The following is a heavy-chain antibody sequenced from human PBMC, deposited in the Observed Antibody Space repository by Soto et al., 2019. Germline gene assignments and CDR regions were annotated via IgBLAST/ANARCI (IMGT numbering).Heavy chain of an antibody. CDR3: DPGGPHARGDWFDT. CDR2: IYHSGRS. CDR1: GGSINNYY. Sequence: SETLSLTCTVSGGSINNYYWSWIRQTPGKGLEWIANIYHSGRSNYNPSLKSRVIISVDTPNNQFSLTLTSVTAADTAVYYCDPGGPHARGDWFDTWGQGTPVTVSS. D-gene: IGHD3-16*01. J-gene: IGHJ5*02. V-gene: IGHV4-59*01.